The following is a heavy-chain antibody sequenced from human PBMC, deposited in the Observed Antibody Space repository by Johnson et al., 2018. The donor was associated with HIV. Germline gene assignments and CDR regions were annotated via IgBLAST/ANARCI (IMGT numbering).Heavy chain of an antibody. CDR3: ARPGYYDSSGLDAFDI. D-gene: IGHD3-22*01. CDR2: ISSSGSTI. Sequence: QVQLVESGGGLVHPGGSLRLSCAASGFTVSSNYMSWIRQAPGKGLEWVSYISSSGSTIYYVDSVKGRFTISRDNAKNSLYLQMNSLRAEDTAVYYCARPGYYDSSGLDAFDIWGQGTMVTVSS. V-gene: IGHV3-11*04. J-gene: IGHJ3*02. CDR1: GFTVSSNY.